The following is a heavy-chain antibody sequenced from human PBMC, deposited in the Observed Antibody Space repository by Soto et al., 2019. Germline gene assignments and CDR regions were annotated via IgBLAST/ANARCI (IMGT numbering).Heavy chain of an antibody. V-gene: IGHV3-33*01. Sequence: ESGGGVVQPGRSLRLSCAASGFTFSSYGMHWVRQAPGKGLEWVAVIWYDGSNKYYADSVKGRFTISRDNSKNTLYLQMNSLRAEDTAVYYCARDVSGYDFDYWGQGTLVTVSS. J-gene: IGHJ4*02. CDR3: ARDVSGYDFDY. CDR1: GFTFSSYG. CDR2: IWYDGSNK. D-gene: IGHD5-12*01.